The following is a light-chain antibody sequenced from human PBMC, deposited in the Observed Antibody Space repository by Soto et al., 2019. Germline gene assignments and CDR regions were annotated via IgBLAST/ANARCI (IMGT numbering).Light chain of an antibody. J-gene: IGKJ1*01. CDR2: GAS. V-gene: IGKV3-20*01. CDR3: QRYGTSPWT. Sequence: EIVLTQSPGTLSLSPWDRATLSCRASQSVNSNFLAWYQQKPGQAPRLLIYGASSRATGIPDTFSGSGSGTDFTLTISRLEPGDFAVYYCQRYGTSPWTFGQGTKVDIK. CDR1: QSVNSNF.